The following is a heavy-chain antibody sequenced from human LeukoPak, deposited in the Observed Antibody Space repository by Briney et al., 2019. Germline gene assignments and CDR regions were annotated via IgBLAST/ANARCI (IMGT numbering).Heavy chain of an antibody. J-gene: IGHJ4*02. D-gene: IGHD2-21*01. V-gene: IGHV3-49*02. CDR1: GFTMRNHW. CDR2: IRSKAYGGTT. Sequence: GGSLRLSCAASGFTMRNHWMSWVRQAPGKGLEWVGFIRSKAYGGTTEYAASVKGRFTISRDDSKSIAYLQMNSLKTEDTAVYYCTRGIPFDYWGQGTLVTVSS. CDR3: TRGIPFDY.